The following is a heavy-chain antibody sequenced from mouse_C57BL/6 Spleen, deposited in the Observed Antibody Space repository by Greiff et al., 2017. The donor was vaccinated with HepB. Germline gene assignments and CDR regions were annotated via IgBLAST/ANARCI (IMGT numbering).Heavy chain of an antibody. J-gene: IGHJ3*01. V-gene: IGHV5-17*01. CDR2: ISSGSSTI. CDR3: ARNSIYYGYYGFAY. D-gene: IGHD2-3*01. Sequence: EVKFEESGGGLVKPGGSLKLSCAASGFTFSDYGMHWVRQAPEKGLEWVAYISSGSSTIYYADTVKGRFTISRDNAKNTLFLQMTSLRSEATAMYYCARNSIYYGYYGFAYWGQGTLVTVSA. CDR1: GFTFSDYG.